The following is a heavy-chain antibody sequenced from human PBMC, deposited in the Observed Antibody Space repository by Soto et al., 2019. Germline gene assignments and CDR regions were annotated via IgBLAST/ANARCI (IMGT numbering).Heavy chain of an antibody. CDR1: GYTFTSYG. CDR3: ATGYSGSYNQQDY. CDR2: IIPIFGTA. D-gene: IGHD3-10*01. Sequence: SVKVSCKASGYTFTSYGISWVRQAPGQGLEWMGWIIPIFGTANYAQKFQGRVTITADESTSTAYMELSSLRSEDTAVYYCATGYSGSYNQQDYWGQGTLVTVSS. V-gene: IGHV1-69*13. J-gene: IGHJ4*02.